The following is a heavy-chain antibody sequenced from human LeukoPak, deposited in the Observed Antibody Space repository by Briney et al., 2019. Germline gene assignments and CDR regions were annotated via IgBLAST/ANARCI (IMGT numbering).Heavy chain of an antibody. CDR2: ISGSGGGT. CDR1: GFTFSSYA. V-gene: IGHV3-23*01. Sequence: GGSLRLSCAASGFTFSSYAMSWVRQAPGKGLEWVSAISGSGGGTYYADSVKGRFTISRDNSKTTLYLQMNSLRAEDTAVYYCAKDRIAARPGPYYFDYWGQGTLVTVSS. CDR3: AKDRIAARPGPYYFDY. J-gene: IGHJ4*02. D-gene: IGHD6-6*01.